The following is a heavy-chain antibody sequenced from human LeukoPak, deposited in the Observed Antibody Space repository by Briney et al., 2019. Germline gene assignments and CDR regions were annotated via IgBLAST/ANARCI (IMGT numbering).Heavy chain of an antibody. V-gene: IGHV1-46*01. D-gene: IGHD4-11*01. CDR2: IRPSDGST. CDR1: GYTFSTFY. J-gene: IGHJ4*02. Sequence: ASVKVSCKASGYTFSTFYVHWARQAPGQGREWMGMIRPSDGSTRYAEKFQGRVTMTRDTSTSTVYMEVSRLKSEDTAVYYCASTGPTVQYFDYWGQGTLVTVSS. CDR3: ASTGPTVQYFDY.